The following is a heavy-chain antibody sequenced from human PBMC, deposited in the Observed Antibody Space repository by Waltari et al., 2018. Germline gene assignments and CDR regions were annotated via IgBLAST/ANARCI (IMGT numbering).Heavy chain of an antibody. Sequence: QVQLVQSGAEVKKPGSSVKVSCKASGGTFSSYTISWVRQAPGQGLEWMGRIIPILGIANYAQKFQGRVTITADKSTSTADMELSSLRSEDTAVYYCARGTTGTFPFDYWGQGTLVTVSS. D-gene: IGHD1-1*01. V-gene: IGHV1-69*02. CDR2: IIPILGIA. CDR1: GGTFSSYT. CDR3: ARGTTGTFPFDY. J-gene: IGHJ4*02.